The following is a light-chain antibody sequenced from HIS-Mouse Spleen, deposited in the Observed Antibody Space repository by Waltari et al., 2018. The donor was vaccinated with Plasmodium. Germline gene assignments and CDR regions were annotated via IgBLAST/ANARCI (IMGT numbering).Light chain of an antibody. J-gene: IGLJ3*02. CDR2: EDS. CDR1: ALPKKY. V-gene: IGLV3-10*01. CDR3: YSTDSSGNHRV. Sequence: SYELTQQPSVSVSPGQTARITCSGDALPKKYAYWYQKKSGQAPVLVIYEDSKRPSGIPERFSGSSSGTMATLTISGAQVEDEADYYCYSTDSSGNHRVFGGGTKLTVL.